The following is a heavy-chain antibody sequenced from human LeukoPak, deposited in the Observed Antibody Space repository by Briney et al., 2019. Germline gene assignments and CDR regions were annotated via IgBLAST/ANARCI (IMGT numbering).Heavy chain of an antibody. CDR1: GGSFSGYY. CDR3: ARGRSVWGSYRVDY. D-gene: IGHD3-16*02. V-gene: IGHV4-34*01. Sequence: PSETLSLTCAVYGGSFSGYYWSWIRQPPGKGLEWIGEINHSGSTNHNPSLKSRVTISVDTSKNQFSLKLSSVTAADTAVYYCARGRSVWGSYRVDYWGQGTLVTVSS. CDR2: INHSGST. J-gene: IGHJ4*02.